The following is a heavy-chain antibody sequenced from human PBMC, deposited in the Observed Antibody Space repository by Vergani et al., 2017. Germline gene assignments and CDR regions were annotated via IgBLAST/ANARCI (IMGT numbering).Heavy chain of an antibody. J-gene: IGHJ2*01. CDR2: IDRNYGVK. CDR3: VKDNDYDADGPFDL. V-gene: IGHV3-9*01. CDR1: GFTFQAFA. Sequence: LVEAGGGLVQPGGSLRLSCTASGFTFQAFAFHWVRQVSGRGLEWVSGIDRNYGVKNGNSFEGRFSISRDNAKKAVFLQMNNLRHEDTALYFCVKDNDYDADGPFDLWGHGTLVTVSS. D-gene: IGHD3-16*01.